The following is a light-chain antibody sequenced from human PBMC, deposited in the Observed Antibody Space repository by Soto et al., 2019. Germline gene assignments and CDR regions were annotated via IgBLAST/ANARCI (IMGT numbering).Light chain of an antibody. J-gene: IGLJ2*01. CDR1: NSDVGGYDY. CDR2: DVS. Sequence: QSALTQPASGSGSPGQSITISCTGTNSDVGGYDYVSWYQQYPGKAPKLMIFDVSNRPSGVSCRFSGSKSGNTASLTISGLKPEDEADYSCSSYSRSSSQELVFGGGTKLTVL. V-gene: IGLV2-14*03. CDR3: SSYSRSSSQELV.